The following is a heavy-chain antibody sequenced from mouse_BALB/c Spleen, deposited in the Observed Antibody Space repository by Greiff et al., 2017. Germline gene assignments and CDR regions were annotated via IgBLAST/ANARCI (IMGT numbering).Heavy chain of an antibody. CDR1: GYTFTAYA. V-gene: IGHV1S137*01. CDR2: ISTYYGDA. CDR3: ARKRGDQAMDY. Sequence: QVQLQQSGAELVRPGVSVKISCQGSGYTFTAYAMHWVKQSHAKSLEWIGVISTYYGDASYNQKFKGKATMTVDKSSSTAYMELARLTSEDSAIYYCARKRGDQAMDYWGQGTSVTVSS. D-gene: IGHD3-3*01. J-gene: IGHJ4*01.